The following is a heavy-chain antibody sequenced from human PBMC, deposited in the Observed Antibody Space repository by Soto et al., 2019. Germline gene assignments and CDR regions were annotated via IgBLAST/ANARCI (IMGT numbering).Heavy chain of an antibody. CDR3: ARAGDHDYIWGSYRADWFDP. CDR1: GFTFRSYS. J-gene: IGHJ5*02. D-gene: IGHD3-16*02. V-gene: IGHV3-21*06. CDR2: ISGSGSDI. Sequence: PGGSLRLSCAASGFTFRSYSINWVRQAPGKGLEWVSSISGSGSDIYYAESVKGRFTISRDNAKNSLYLQMNSLRAEDTAVYYCARAGDHDYIWGSYRADWFDPWGQGTLVTVSS.